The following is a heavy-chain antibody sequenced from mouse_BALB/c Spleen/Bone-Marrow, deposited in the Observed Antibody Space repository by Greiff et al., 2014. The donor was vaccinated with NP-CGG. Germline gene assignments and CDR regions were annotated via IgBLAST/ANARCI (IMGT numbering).Heavy chain of an antibody. CDR2: INPSNGGT. Sequence: QVQLQQSGAELVKPGASVKLSCKASGYTFTSYYMYWGKQRPGQGLEWIGEINPSNGGTNFNEKFKSKATLTVDKSSSTAYMQLNSLTSEDSAVYYCTRGRRDAIDYWGQGTSVTVSS. CDR1: GYTFTSYY. J-gene: IGHJ4*01. V-gene: IGHV1S81*02. CDR3: TRGRRDAIDY.